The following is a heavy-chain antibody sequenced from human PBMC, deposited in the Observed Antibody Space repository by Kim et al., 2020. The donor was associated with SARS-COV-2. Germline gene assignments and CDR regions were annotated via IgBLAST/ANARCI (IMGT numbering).Heavy chain of an antibody. Sequence: GGSLRLSCAASRFTFRNYGMHWVRQVPGKGLEWVAVISDDGSYKYYPDSVKGRLTISRDNSMNTLYLQMNSLRSEDSAVYYCARGQGKKFDYWGQGTLVTVSS. CDR2: ISDDGSYK. CDR1: RFTFRNYG. V-gene: IGHV3-30*03. J-gene: IGHJ4*02. CDR3: ARGQGKKFDY.